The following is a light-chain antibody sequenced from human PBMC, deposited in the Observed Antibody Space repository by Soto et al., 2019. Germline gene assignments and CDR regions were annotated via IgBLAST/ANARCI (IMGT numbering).Light chain of an antibody. J-gene: IGKJ4*01. Sequence: DIQMTQSPSSLAASVGDRVTISCQASQDIGKFLNWYQQKPGKPPKLLIYDATILETRIPSRFRGSGSGTDFTLTISSLQPEDFAEYYCQLIDNLHLTFGGGTKVDIK. CDR3: QLIDNLHLT. CDR1: QDIGKF. V-gene: IGKV1-33*01. CDR2: DAT.